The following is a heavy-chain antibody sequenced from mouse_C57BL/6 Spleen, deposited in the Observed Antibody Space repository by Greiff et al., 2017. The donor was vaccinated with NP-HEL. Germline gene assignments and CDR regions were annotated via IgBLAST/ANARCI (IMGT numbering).Heavy chain of an antibody. Sequence: VQLQQSGAELVRPGTSVKVSCKASGYAFTNYLIEWVKQRPGQGLEWIGVINPGSGGTNYNEKFKGKATLTADKSSSTAYMQLSSLTSEDSAVYYCARGELGRRDYFDYWGQGTTLTVSS. CDR1: GYAFTNYL. D-gene: IGHD4-1*01. J-gene: IGHJ2*01. CDR3: ARGELGRRDYFDY. V-gene: IGHV1-54*01. CDR2: INPGSGGT.